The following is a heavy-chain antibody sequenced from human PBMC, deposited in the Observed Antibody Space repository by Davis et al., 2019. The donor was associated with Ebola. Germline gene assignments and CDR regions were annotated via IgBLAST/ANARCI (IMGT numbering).Heavy chain of an antibody. V-gene: IGHV1-2*06. CDR2: IISNSGGT. CDR1: GYTFSSYG. J-gene: IGHJ4*02. Sequence: ASVKVSCKASGYTFSSYGITWVRQAPGQGLEWMGRIISNSGGTNYAQKFQGRVTMTRDTSISTAYMELSSLRSDDTAVYYCARGHNFGFEFWGQGALVTVSS. CDR3: ARGHNFGFEF. D-gene: IGHD1-1*01.